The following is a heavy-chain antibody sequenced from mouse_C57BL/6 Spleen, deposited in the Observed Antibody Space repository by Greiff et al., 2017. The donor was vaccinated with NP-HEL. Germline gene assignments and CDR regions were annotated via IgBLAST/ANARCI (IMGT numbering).Heavy chain of an antibody. CDR1: GFTFSSYG. CDR2: ISSGGSYT. D-gene: IGHD1-1*01. J-gene: IGHJ2*01. Sequence: EVMLVESGGDLVKPGGSLKLSCAASGFTFSSYGMSWVRQTPDKRLEWVATISSGGSYTYYPDSVKGRFTISRDNAKNTLYLQMSSLKSEDTAMYYCARGTITTVVADYFDYWGQGTTLTVSS. CDR3: ARGTITTVVADYFDY. V-gene: IGHV5-6*01.